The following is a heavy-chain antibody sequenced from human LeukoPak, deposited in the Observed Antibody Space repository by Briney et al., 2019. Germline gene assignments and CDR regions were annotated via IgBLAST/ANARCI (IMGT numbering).Heavy chain of an antibody. D-gene: IGHD4-17*01. V-gene: IGHV3-21*01. CDR2: ISSGSSAI. J-gene: IGHJ4*02. Sequence: GGSLRLSCEASGFTFTTYSMTWARQAPGKGLEWVSIISSGSSAIFSADALKGRFTISRDDAKNLLYLDMNSLRAEDTAVYYCARGHTAVTRHFDFWGQGTLVTVSS. CDR3: ARGHTAVTRHFDF. CDR1: GFTFTTYS.